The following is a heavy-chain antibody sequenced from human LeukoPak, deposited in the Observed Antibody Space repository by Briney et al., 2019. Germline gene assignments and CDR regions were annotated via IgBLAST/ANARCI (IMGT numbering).Heavy chain of an antibody. Sequence: PGGSLRLSCAASGFTFSSYAMSWVRQAPGKGLEWVSAISGSGGSTYYADSVKGRFTISRDNSKNTLYLQMNSLRAEDTAVYYCAKDQDFGYYDSRDAFDIGAQGTMATVSS. CDR3: AKDQDFGYYDSRDAFDI. CDR2: ISGSGGST. V-gene: IGHV3-23*01. D-gene: IGHD3-22*01. J-gene: IGHJ3*02. CDR1: GFTFSSYA.